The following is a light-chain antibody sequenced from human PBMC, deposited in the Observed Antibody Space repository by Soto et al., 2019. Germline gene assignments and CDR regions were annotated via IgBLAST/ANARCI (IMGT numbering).Light chain of an antibody. V-gene: IGKV3D-15*01. CDR3: QQYTNWPKK. Sequence: EIVLTQSPATLSVSPGESATLSCRASQSVSRKLVWYQQEPGQAPRLLIYGASTRATGIPERFSGSGSGTEFTLTISSLQSEDFAVYYCQQYTNWPKKFGQGTKV. CDR1: QSVSRK. CDR2: GAS. J-gene: IGKJ1*01.